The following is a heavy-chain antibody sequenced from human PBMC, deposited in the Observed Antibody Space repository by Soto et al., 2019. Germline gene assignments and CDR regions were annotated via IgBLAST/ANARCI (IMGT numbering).Heavy chain of an antibody. J-gene: IGHJ4*02. CDR3: ARIGVPGPIGVFDY. CDR2: VYFTGST. Sequence: SQTLSLTCPFSSDSMNGYYCSLILQSPWKTLEWIANVYFTGSTTYNPSLRSRLTVSLDTSKNQFSLQLSSVSAADTAFYYCARIGVPGPIGVFDYWGQGTLVTVSS. CDR1: SDSMNGYY. D-gene: IGHD3-10*01. V-gene: IGHV4-59*01.